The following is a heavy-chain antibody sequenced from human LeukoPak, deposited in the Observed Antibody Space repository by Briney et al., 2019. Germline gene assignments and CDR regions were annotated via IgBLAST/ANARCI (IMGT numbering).Heavy chain of an antibody. Sequence: SQTLSLTCAFSGDSVSTKSATWTWLRQSPSRGLEWVGRTYYRSKLNNDDAVSMKSRITINPDTSKNQFSLQLNSVTPEDTAVYYCARLVGASWFDSWGQGTLVTVSS. V-gene: IGHV6-1*01. CDR2: TYYRSKLNN. J-gene: IGHJ5*01. CDR1: GDSVSTKSAT. D-gene: IGHD1-26*01. CDR3: ARLVGASWFDS.